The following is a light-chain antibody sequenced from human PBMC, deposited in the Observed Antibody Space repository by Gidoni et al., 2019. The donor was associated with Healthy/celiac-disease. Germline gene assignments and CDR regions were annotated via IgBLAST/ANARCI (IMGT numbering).Light chain of an antibody. J-gene: IGKJ4*01. V-gene: IGKV1-33*01. CDR3: QLYYKPELT. CDR1: QDMSNY. CDR2: DAS. Sequence: EIQLTQSPSPLSASVGHRVTITCQATQDMSNYLNWYQQKPAKAPTLLIYDASNLETRVPPMFSGSVCGTDFTFTISSVQPEVIATYYCQLYYKPELTFGGGTKVEIK.